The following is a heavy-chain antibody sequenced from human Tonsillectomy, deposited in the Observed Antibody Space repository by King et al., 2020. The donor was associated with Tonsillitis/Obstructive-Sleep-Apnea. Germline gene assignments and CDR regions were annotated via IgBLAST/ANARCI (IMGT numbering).Heavy chain of an antibody. CDR3: VKLGGFGELLS. Sequence: EVQLVESGGGLVQPGGSLRLSCSASGFTFSSYAMHWVRQTPGKGLEYVSGISSNGGSAYHADSVKGRITISRDNSKNTLYLQMNSLRAEDTAVYYCVKLGGFGELLSWGQGTLVTVSS. V-gene: IGHV3-64D*06. J-gene: IGHJ4*02. CDR2: ISSNGGSA. CDR1: GFTFSSYA. D-gene: IGHD3-10*01.